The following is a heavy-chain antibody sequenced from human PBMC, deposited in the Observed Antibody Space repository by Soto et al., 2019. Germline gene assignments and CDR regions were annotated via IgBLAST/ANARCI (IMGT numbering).Heavy chain of an antibody. Sequence: SETLSLTCTVSSGSISVTDVFWGWVRQPPGKGLEWIGNVDYSGTAYFSPSLATRVTFHVDTSKNQFSLTLYSVTAADAAVYYCARITGRHLDYWGQGILVTVSS. CDR3: ARITGRHLDY. D-gene: IGHD1-20*01. J-gene: IGHJ4*02. CDR2: VDYSGTA. CDR1: SGSISVTDVF. V-gene: IGHV4-39*01.